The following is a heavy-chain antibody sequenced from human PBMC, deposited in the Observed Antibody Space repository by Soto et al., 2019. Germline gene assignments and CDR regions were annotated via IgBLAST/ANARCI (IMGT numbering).Heavy chain of an antibody. J-gene: IGHJ4*02. D-gene: IGHD6-13*01. CDR1: GGSIISYY. Sequence: LEILSLTCTVSGGSIISYYWSWIRQPPGKGLEWIGYIYYSGSTNYNPSLKSRVTISVDTSKNQFSLKLSSVTAADTAVYYCARTTSDLYSSSWYFDYWGQGTLVTVSS. V-gene: IGHV4-59*01. CDR3: ARTTSDLYSSSWYFDY. CDR2: IYYSGST.